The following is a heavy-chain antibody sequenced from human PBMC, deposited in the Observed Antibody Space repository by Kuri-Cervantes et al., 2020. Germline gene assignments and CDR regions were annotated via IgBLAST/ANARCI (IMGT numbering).Heavy chain of an antibody. V-gene: IGHV3-23*01. CDR2: ISGSGGST. Sequence: GESLKISCAASGFTFSTYAMTWVRQAPGKGLEWVSAISGSGGSTYYADSVKGRFTISRDNSKNTLYLQMNSLRAEDTAVYYCARDSDYSSSWYLFDYWGQGTLVTVSS. CDR1: GFTFSTYA. D-gene: IGHD6-13*01. CDR3: ARDSDYSSSWYLFDY. J-gene: IGHJ4*02.